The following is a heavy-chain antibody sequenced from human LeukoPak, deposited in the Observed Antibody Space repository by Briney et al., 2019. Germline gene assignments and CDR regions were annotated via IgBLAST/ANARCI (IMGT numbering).Heavy chain of an antibody. CDR3: AKGLLNVAAAGIDC. D-gene: IGHD6-13*01. J-gene: IGHJ4*02. CDR2: INGSGGST. Sequence: GGPLKLSCAASGYTFSSYAMSWVRQAPGKGLEWVSAINGSGGSTYYADSVKGRITISRDNSKNTLYLQMNSLRAEDTAVYYCAKGLLNVAAAGIDCWGQGTLVTVSS. CDR1: GYTFSSYA. V-gene: IGHV3-23*01.